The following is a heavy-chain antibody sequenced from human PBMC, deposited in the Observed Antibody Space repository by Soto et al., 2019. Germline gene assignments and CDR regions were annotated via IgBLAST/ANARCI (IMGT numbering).Heavy chain of an antibody. Sequence: PGGSLRLSCAASGFTFSSYSMNWVRQAPGKGLEWVSYISSSSSTIYYADSVKGRFTISRDNAKNSLYLQMNSLRAEDTAVYYCARTCYQSRNRIHPHFYMDVWGKGTTVTVSS. J-gene: IGHJ6*03. CDR3: ARTCYQSRNRIHPHFYMDV. CDR1: GFTFSSYS. CDR2: ISSSSSTI. V-gene: IGHV3-48*01. D-gene: IGHD2-21*01.